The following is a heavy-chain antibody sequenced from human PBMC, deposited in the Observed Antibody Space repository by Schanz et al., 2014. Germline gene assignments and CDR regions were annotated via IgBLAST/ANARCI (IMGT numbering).Heavy chain of an antibody. CDR2: ISAYNGHT. D-gene: IGHD3-10*01. CDR1: GYTFTDYG. J-gene: IGHJ6*02. Sequence: QVQVVQSGAEVKKPGASVKVSCKASGYTFTDYGVIWVRQAPGQGLEWMGWISAYNGHTDYAQKLQGRVTLTTDTSTSTAYMELRNLRSDDTAVYYCARAKRFGDMDVWGQGTTVTVS. V-gene: IGHV1-18*01. CDR3: ARAKRFGDMDV.